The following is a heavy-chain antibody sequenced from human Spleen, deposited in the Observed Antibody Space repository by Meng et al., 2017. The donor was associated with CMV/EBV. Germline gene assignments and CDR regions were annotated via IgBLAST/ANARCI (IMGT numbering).Heavy chain of an antibody. V-gene: IGHV3-23*03. D-gene: IGHD2-2*01. CDR2: IYSAGTGT. J-gene: IGHJ4*02. Sequence: FTFSNYAMSWVRQAPGKGLEWVLGIYSAGTGTYYADSVKGRFTISRDNSKNTLYLQMNSLRAEDTAVYYCAKSYCSSVTCYTVYFDYWGQGTLVTVSS. CDR1: FTFSNYA. CDR3: AKSYCSSVTCYTVYFDY.